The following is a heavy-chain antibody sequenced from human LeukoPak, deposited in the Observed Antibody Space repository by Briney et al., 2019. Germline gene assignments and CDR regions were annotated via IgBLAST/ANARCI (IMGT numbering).Heavy chain of an antibody. CDR3: AKDTYYSDTRGYSGYFDH. Sequence: ASVKVSCKASGYTFTSYDINWVRQATGQGLEWMGWMNPNSGNTGYAQKFQGRVTITTDVSTSTAYMELSSLRSEDTAVYYCAKDTYYSDTRGYSGYFDHWGQGTVVTVSS. CDR1: GYTFTSYD. J-gene: IGHJ4*02. D-gene: IGHD3-22*01. CDR2: MNPNSGNT. V-gene: IGHV1-8*01.